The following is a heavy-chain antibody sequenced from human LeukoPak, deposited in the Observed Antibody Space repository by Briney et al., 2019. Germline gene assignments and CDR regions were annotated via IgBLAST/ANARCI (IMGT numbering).Heavy chain of an antibody. CDR2: IYPGDSDT. CDR3: ARSAVAARLNDAFDI. D-gene: IGHD6-6*01. J-gene: IGHJ3*02. Sequence: GESLKISCKGSGYSFTSYWIGWVRQMPGKGLEWMGIIYPGDSDTRYSPSFQGQVTISADKSISTAYLQWSSLKASDTAMYYCARSAVAARLNDAFDIWGQGTMVTVSS. V-gene: IGHV5-51*01. CDR1: GYSFTSYW.